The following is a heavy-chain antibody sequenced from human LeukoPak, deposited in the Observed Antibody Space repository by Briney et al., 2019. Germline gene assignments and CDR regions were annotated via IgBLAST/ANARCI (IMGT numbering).Heavy chain of an antibody. CDR3: ARESITMVHPLDP. CDR1: GGSISSYY. V-gene: IGHV4-59*01. Sequence: SETLSLTCTVSGGSISSYYWSWLRQPPGKGLEWIGYIYYSGSTNYNPSLKSRVTISVDTSKNQFSLKLSSVTAADTAVYYCARESITMVHPLDPWGQGTLVTVSS. J-gene: IGHJ5*02. CDR2: IYYSGST. D-gene: IGHD3-10*01.